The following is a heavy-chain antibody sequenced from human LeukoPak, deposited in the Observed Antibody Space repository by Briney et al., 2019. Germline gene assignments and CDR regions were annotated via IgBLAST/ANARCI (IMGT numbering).Heavy chain of an antibody. J-gene: IGHJ4*02. CDR1: GDSISSNNCF. V-gene: IGHV4-39*07. Sequence: SETLSLTCTVSGDSISSNNCFWGWIRQPPGKGLEWIGSMCYSGATYYNPPLKSRVTMSVDTSKKQFSLKLSSVTAADTAVYYCARHRPHYYDSSGYYSFDYWGQGTLVTVSS. CDR3: ARHRPHYYDSSGYYSFDY. D-gene: IGHD3-22*01. CDR2: MCYSGAT.